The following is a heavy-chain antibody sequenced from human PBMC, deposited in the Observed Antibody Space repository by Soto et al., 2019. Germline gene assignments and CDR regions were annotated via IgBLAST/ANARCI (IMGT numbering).Heavy chain of an antibody. CDR2: LSSSGRS. V-gene: IGHV4-4*07. Sequence: QVQLQESGPGLVKPSETLSLTCTVSGDSISNFYWSWIRQPAGKGLESLGRLSSSGRSNYNPSLQSRVAMSLDTSKNQFSLRLTSLTAADTAVYFCARGMGRYFDLWGRGTLVTVCS. CDR1: GDSISNFY. CDR3: ARGMGRYFDL. D-gene: IGHD2-8*01. J-gene: IGHJ2*01.